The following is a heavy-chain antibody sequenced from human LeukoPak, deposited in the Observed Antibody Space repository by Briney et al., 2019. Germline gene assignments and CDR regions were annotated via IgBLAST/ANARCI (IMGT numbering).Heavy chain of an antibody. V-gene: IGHV4-31*03. J-gene: IGHJ4*02. D-gene: IGHD2-21*01. CDR3: ARAPTHSGYYFDY. CDR2: IYYSGST. Sequence: NPSQTLSLTCTVSGGSISSGGYYWSWIRQHPGKGLEWIGYIYYSGSTYYNPSLKSRVTISVDTSKNQFSLKLSSVTAADTAVYYCARAPTHSGYYFDYWGQGTLVTVSS. CDR1: GGSISSGGYY.